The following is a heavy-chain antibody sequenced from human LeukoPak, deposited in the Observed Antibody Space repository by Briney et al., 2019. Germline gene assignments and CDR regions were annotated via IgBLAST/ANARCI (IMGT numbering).Heavy chain of an antibody. CDR2: ISSSSSYI. V-gene: IGHV3-21*01. CDR1: GFTFSSYS. Sequence: GGSLRLSCAASGFTFSSYSMNWVRQAPGKGLEWVSSISSSSSYIYYADSVKGRFTISRDNAKNSLYLQMNSLRAEDTAVYYCARDGGKASNIAAKYWGQGTLVTVSS. D-gene: IGHD6-13*01. CDR3: ARDGGKASNIAAKY. J-gene: IGHJ4*02.